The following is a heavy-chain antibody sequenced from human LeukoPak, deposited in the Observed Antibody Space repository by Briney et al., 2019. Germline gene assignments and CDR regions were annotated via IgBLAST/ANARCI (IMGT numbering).Heavy chain of an antibody. J-gene: IGHJ4*02. CDR1: GGSISSHY. CDR3: ARAREQLDIDY. V-gene: IGHV4-59*11. D-gene: IGHD6-13*01. Sequence: SEILSLTCTVSGGSISSHYWSWIRQPPGKGLEWIGYIYYGGSTNYNPSLKSRVTISVDTSKNQFSLKLSSVTAADTAVYYCARAREQLDIDYWGQGTLVTVSS. CDR2: IYYGGST.